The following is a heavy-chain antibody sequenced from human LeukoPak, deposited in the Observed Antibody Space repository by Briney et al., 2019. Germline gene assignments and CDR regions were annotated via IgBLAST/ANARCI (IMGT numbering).Heavy chain of an antibody. Sequence: PGGSLRLSCAASGFTFSRHAMSWVRQAPGKGLDWVSAIGATGDNTYYADSVKGRFTISRDNSKNTVYLQMNSLRAEDMAVYYCASHLMTTVVTPEYDAFDIWGQGTMVTVSS. J-gene: IGHJ3*02. CDR2: IGATGDNT. CDR3: ASHLMTTVVTPEYDAFDI. V-gene: IGHV3-23*01. CDR1: GFTFSRHA. D-gene: IGHD4-23*01.